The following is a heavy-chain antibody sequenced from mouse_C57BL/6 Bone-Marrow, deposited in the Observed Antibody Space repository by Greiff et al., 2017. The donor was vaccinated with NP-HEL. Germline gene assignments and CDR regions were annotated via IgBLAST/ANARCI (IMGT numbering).Heavy chain of an antibody. J-gene: IGHJ3*01. D-gene: IGHD1-1*01. Sequence: VQLKESGPGLVQPSQSLSITCTVSGFSLTSYGVHWVRQSPGKGLEWLGVIWSGGSTDYNAAFISRLSISKDNSKSQVFFKMNSLQADDTAIYYCARNLLLRPGVAYWGQGTLVTVSA. CDR3: ARNLLLRPGVAY. CDR2: IWSGGST. CDR1: GFSLTSYG. V-gene: IGHV2-2*01.